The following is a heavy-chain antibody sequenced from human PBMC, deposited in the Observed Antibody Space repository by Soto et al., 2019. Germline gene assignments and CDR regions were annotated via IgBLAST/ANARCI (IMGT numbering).Heavy chain of an antibody. Sequence: QVHLVQSGAEVKKPGSSVKVSCKASGGAFTSYSFHWVRQAPGQGLEWMGGIIPMSGTTNYALKFQGRVTTTADVPTNTAYIELSSLRSEDTAIYYCARDNTGLDYWGQGTLVTVSS. CDR2: IIPMSGTT. V-gene: IGHV1-69*12. J-gene: IGHJ4*02. CDR1: GGAFTSYS. D-gene: IGHD1-1*01. CDR3: ARDNTGLDY.